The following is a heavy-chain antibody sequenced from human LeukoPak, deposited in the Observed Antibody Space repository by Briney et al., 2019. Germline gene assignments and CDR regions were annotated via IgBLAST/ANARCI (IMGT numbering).Heavy chain of an antibody. CDR2: IYTTGNT. Sequence: SETLSLTCTVSGGSITNGGYYWSWIRQPAGKGLEWIGRIYTTGNTNYNPSLESRVTISLDTSKNQFSLKLSSVSAEDTALYYCARERLGGSYYRPVDYWGQGTLVTVSS. CDR3: ARERLGGSYYRPVDY. CDR1: GGSITNGGYY. V-gene: IGHV4-61*02. J-gene: IGHJ4*02. D-gene: IGHD1-26*01.